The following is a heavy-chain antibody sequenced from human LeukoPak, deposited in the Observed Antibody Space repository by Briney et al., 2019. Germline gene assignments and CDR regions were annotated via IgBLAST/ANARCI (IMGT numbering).Heavy chain of an antibody. CDR3: AKDGGGDQWLVKGN. V-gene: IGHV3-23*01. Sequence: PGGSLRLSCAASGFTFSSYAMSWVRQAPGKGLEWVSAISGSGGSTYYADCVKGRFTISRDNSKNTLYLQMNSLRAEDTAVYYCAKDGGGDQWLVKGNWGQGTLVTVSS. D-gene: IGHD6-19*01. CDR2: ISGSGGST. J-gene: IGHJ4*02. CDR1: GFTFSSYA.